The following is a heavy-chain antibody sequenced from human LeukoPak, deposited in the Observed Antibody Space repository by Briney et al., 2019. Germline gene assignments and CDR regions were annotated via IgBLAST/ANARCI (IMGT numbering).Heavy chain of an antibody. D-gene: IGHD1-26*01. CDR3: ARHVGRYLGSRDTFDI. Sequence: SETLSLTCTVSGVSISSGGYYWSWIRQHPGKGLEWIGYIYYSGSTYYNPSLKSRVTISVDTSKNQFSLKLSSVTAADTAVYYCARHVGRYLGSRDTFDIWGRGTLVTVSS. J-gene: IGHJ3*02. V-gene: IGHV4-31*03. CDR1: GVSISSGGYY. CDR2: IYYSGST.